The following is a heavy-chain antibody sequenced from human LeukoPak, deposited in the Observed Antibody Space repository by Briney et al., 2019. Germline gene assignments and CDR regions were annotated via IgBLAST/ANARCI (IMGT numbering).Heavy chain of an antibody. Sequence: PGGSLRLSCAASGFTFSSYSMNWVRQAPGKGLEWVSSISSSSSYIYYADSVKGRFTISRDNAKNSLYLQMNSLRAEDTAVYYCARATTPTAVPRGPIDYWGQGTLVTVSS. CDR3: ARATTPTAVPRGPIDY. CDR2: ISSSSSYI. J-gene: IGHJ4*02. V-gene: IGHV3-21*01. D-gene: IGHD4-23*01. CDR1: GFTFSSYS.